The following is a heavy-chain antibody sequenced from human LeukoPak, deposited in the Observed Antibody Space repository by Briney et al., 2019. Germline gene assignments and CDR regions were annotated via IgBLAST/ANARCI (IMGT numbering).Heavy chain of an antibody. J-gene: IGHJ6*03. CDR3: AKAGQGGEDYYYMDV. CDR1: GFTFSSYA. CDR2: ISGSGGST. D-gene: IGHD2-21*01. Sequence: HPGGSLRLSCAASGFTFSSYAMSWVRQAPGKGLEWVSAISGSGGSTYYADSVKGRFTISRDNSKNTLYLQMNSLRAEDTAVCYCAKAGQGGEDYYYMDVWGKGTTVTVSS. V-gene: IGHV3-23*01.